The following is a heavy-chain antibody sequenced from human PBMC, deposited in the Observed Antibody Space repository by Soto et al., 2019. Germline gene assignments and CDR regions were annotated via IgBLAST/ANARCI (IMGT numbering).Heavy chain of an antibody. CDR2: IYYNGNT. D-gene: IGHD1-26*01. CDR3: ARAPWEVLTVDS. V-gene: IGHV4-61*01. CDR1: GGSVHSSRSY. J-gene: IGHJ4*02. Sequence: SXTLSLTCTVSGGSVHSSRSYWGWIRQPPGKALEWIGYIYYNGNTNYSPSLQSRVTISIDTSKNQFSLRLASVTAADTAVYYCARAPWEVLTVDSWGQGTLVTVSS.